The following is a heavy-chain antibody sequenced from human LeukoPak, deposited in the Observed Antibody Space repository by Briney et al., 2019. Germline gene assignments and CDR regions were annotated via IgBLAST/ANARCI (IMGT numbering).Heavy chain of an antibody. D-gene: IGHD3-9*01. CDR2: ISSSDSTI. V-gene: IGHV3-11*04. Sequence: PGGSLRLSCAASGFTFSDYYMSWIRQAPGKGLEWVSYISSSDSTIYYADSVKGRFTISRDNAKNSLYLQMNSLRAEDTAVYYCARDIPRGLRYFDWLTARNDAFDIWGQGTMVTVSS. CDR3: ARDIPRGLRYFDWLTARNDAFDI. J-gene: IGHJ3*02. CDR1: GFTFSDYY.